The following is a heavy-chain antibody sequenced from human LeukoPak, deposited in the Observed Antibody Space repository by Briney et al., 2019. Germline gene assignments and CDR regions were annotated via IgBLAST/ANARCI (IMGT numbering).Heavy chain of an antibody. CDR3: ARGAGDLDH. Sequence: PGGSLRLSCAASGFPFSSYTMNWVRQAPGKGLEWVSSISSSSSYIYYADSMKGRFTISRDNARNSLYLQMNSLRVEDTAVYYCARGAGDLDHWGQGTLVTVSS. J-gene: IGHJ4*02. D-gene: IGHD7-27*01. V-gene: IGHV3-21*01. CDR2: ISSSSSYI. CDR1: GFPFSSYT.